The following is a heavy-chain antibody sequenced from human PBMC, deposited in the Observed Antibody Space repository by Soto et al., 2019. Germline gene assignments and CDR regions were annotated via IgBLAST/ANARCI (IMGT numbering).Heavy chain of an antibody. Sequence: GASVKVSCKASGYTFTGYYMHWVRQAPGQGLEWMGWINPNSGGTNYAQKFQGWVTMTRGTSISTAYMGLSRLRSDDTAVYYCARGITGTQPYYYYYMDVWGKGTTVTVSS. CDR3: ARGITGTQPYYYYYMDV. CDR1: GYTFTGYY. CDR2: INPNSGGT. J-gene: IGHJ6*03. D-gene: IGHD1-20*01. V-gene: IGHV1-2*04.